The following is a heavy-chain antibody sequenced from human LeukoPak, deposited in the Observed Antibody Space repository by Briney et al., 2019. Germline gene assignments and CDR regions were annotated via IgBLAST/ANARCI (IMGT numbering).Heavy chain of an antibody. J-gene: IGHJ4*02. CDR3: AREASGYYHVFDS. V-gene: IGHV3-11*04. Sequence: GGSLRLSCEASGFSLSTYFISWIRQAPGKGLEWVSYINNSGRSTKYADAVKGRFTISRDNTKQSVYLEMTDLRAEVTAVYYCAREASGYYHVFDSWGQGTLVTVSS. CDR1: GFSLSTYF. D-gene: IGHD3-3*01. CDR2: INNSGRST.